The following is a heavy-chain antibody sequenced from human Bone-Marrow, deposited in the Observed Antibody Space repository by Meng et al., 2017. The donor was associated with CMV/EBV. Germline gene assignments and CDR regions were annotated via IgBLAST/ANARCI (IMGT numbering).Heavy chain of an antibody. D-gene: IGHD3-22*01. J-gene: IGHJ5*02. V-gene: IGHV3-11*04. CDR3: ARSYYDSIGFDP. CDR1: VFTFSDYY. Sequence: CAASVFTFSDYYMSWIRQAPGKGLEWVSYISSSGSTIYYADSVKGRFTISRDNAKNSLYLQMNSLRAEDTAVYYCARSYYDSIGFDPWGQGTLVTVSS. CDR2: ISSSGSTI.